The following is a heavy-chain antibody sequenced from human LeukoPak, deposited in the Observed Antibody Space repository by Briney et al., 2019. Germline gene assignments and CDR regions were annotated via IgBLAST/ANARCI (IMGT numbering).Heavy chain of an antibody. CDR3: ATSPTGYSPGY. J-gene: IGHJ4*02. CDR1: GYTFTSYG. D-gene: IGHD4-23*01. V-gene: IGHV1-69*13. CDR2: IIPILGTA. Sequence: SVKVSCKASGYTFTSYGISWVRQAPGQGPDWMGGIIPILGTANYAQKFQGRVTITADESTSTAYMELSSLTSEDTAVYYCATSPTGYSPGYWGQGTLVTVSS.